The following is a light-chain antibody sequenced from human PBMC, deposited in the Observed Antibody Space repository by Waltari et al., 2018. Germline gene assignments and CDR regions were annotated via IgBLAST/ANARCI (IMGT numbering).Light chain of an antibody. V-gene: IGKV2-30*02. Sequence: DVVMTQSPLSLSVTLGQPASISCRSSQTLLHSDGYIYLNWFHQRPGQSPRRLFYKVSKRDSGVPDRFSASGSGTEFTLKIDRVETEDVGIYYCMQGKHWPPTFGQGTKVEI. CDR3: MQGKHWPPT. CDR2: KVS. CDR1: QTLLHSDGYIY. J-gene: IGKJ1*01.